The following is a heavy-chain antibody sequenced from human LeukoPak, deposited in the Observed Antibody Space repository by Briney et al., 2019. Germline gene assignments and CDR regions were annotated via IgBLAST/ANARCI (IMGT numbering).Heavy chain of an antibody. D-gene: IGHD2-2*01. Sequence: GGSLRLSCAASGFTFSSYWMSWVRQAPGKGLEWVANIKQDGSEKYYVDSVKGRFTISRDNAKNSLYLQMNSLRAEDTAVYYCARVVVVPAAIFYYYYYYMDVWGKGTTVTISS. V-gene: IGHV3-7*01. CDR1: GFTFSSYW. CDR3: ARVVVVPAAIFYYYYYYMDV. CDR2: IKQDGSEK. J-gene: IGHJ6*03.